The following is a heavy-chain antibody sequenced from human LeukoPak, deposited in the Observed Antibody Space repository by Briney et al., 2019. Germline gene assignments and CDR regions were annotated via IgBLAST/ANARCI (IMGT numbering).Heavy chain of an antibody. J-gene: IGHJ4*02. CDR3: ARQNFYSGSYYFLDY. Sequence: GESLKISCKGSGYSFTTYWIGWVRQMPGKGLEWMGIIYPGDSDTRYSPSFQGQVTISADKSISTAYLQWSSLKASDTAMYYCARQNFYSGSYYFLDYWGQGTPVTVSS. D-gene: IGHD1-26*01. CDR1: GYSFTTYW. V-gene: IGHV5-51*01. CDR2: IYPGDSDT.